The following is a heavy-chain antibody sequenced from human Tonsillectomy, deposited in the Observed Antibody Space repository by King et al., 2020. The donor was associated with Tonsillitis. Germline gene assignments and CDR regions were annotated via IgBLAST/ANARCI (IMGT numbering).Heavy chain of an antibody. Sequence: VQLVESGGGSVKPGESLRLSCAASWFTFWNAWMKWVRQAPGEGVGWGGRIKSKNYGGTKDFAAPVKGRFTISRDDSENMMYLQMNSLKTEDTAVYYCTTDEFEAAGSVIRRYFAHWGQGTLVTVFS. D-gene: IGHD6-25*01. V-gene: IGHV3-15*07. J-gene: IGHJ4*02. CDR2: IKSKNYGGTK. CDR3: TTDEFEAAGSVIRRYFAH. CDR1: WFTFWNAW.